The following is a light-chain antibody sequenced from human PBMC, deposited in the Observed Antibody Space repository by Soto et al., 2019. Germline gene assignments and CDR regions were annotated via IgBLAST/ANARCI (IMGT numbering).Light chain of an antibody. CDR1: SSDVGTYNL. CDR3: CSLAVGRTLV. CDR2: EGS. J-gene: IGLJ2*01. Sequence: QSVLTQPASVSGSPGQSITISCTGTSSDVGTYNLVSWHQHHPGKAPKLIIYEGSKRPSGVSNRFSGSKSGNTASLTISGLQAEDEADYYCCSLAVGRTLVFGGGTTLTVL. V-gene: IGLV2-23*01.